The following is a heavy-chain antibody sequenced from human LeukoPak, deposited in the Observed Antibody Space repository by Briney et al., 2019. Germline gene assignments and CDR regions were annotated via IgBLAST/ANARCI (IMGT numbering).Heavy chain of an antibody. J-gene: IGHJ4*02. D-gene: IGHD1-14*01. CDR3: AGMRITTPTVRTLDY. CDR1: GDSMSTYY. Sequence: PSETLSLTCTVSGDSMSTYYWTWIRQPPGKGLECIGFIYYTGSTNDNPSLKSRVTISEDTSKNQFSLKLSSVTAADTAVYYCAGMRITTPTVRTLDYWGQGTLVTVSS. CDR2: IYYTGST. V-gene: IGHV4-59*01.